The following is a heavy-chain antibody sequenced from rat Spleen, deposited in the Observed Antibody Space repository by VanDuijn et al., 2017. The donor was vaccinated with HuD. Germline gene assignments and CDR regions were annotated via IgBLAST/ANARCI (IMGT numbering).Heavy chain of an antibody. CDR1: GFTYSNYV. V-gene: IGHV5-27*01. CDR2: IRAGADTT. CDR3: TTGSFDY. D-gene: IGHD5-1*01. J-gene: IGHJ2*01. Sequence: EVQLVESGGGLVQPGRSLKLSCTASGFTYSNYVMAWVRQAPTKGLEWIASIRAGADTTYYRDSVKGRFTISRDNAKSTLYLQMNSLRSEDTATYYCTTGSFDYWGQGVMVTVSS.